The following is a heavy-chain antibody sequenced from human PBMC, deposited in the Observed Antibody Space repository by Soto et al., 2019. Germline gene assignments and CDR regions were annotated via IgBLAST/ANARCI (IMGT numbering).Heavy chain of an antibody. Sequence: EVQLLESGGGLVQPGGSLRLSCAASGFTFSSYAMNWVRQAPGKGLEWVSVISGSGGSTYYADSVKGRFTISRDNSKNTLYLQMNSLRAEYTAVYYCASRSSGWYFEYWGQGTLVTVSS. CDR1: GFTFSSYA. D-gene: IGHD6-19*01. CDR3: ASRSSGWYFEY. CDR2: ISGSGGST. V-gene: IGHV3-23*01. J-gene: IGHJ4*02.